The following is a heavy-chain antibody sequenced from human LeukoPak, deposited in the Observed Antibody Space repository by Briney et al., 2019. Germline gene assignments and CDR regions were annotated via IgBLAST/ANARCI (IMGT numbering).Heavy chain of an antibody. J-gene: IGHJ4*02. V-gene: IGHV3-30*18. Sequence: TGGSLRLSCAASGFTFSSYGMHWVRQAPGKGLEWVAVISYDGSNKYYADSVKGRFTISRDNSKNTLYLQMNSLRAEDTAVYYCAKGTGYWGQGTLVTVSS. CDR3: AKGTGY. CDR2: ISYDGSNK. CDR1: GFTFSSYG.